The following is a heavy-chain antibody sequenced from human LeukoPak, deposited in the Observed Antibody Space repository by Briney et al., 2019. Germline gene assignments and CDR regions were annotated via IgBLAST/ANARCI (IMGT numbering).Heavy chain of an antibody. J-gene: IGHJ4*02. CDR2: IRHDGSNT. D-gene: IGHD2-21*02. CDR1: GFTLSNYG. Sequence: PGGSLRLSCAVSGFTLSNYGMHWVRQAPGKGLEWVAFIRHDGSNTNYADSVRGRFTISRDNSKNTLYLQMNSLRVEDTAVYYCAGSLAYCGGDCRLGDYWGQGTLVTVSP. V-gene: IGHV3-30*02. CDR3: AGSLAYCGGDCRLGDY.